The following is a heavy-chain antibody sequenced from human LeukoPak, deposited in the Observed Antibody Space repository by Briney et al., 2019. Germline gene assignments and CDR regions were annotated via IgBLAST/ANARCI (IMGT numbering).Heavy chain of an antibody. CDR2: IYYSGNT. D-gene: IGHD2-2*01. Sequence: TSETLSLTCTVSGGPISSSYWSWIRQPSGKGLEWIGFIYYSGNTNYNPSLKSRVIISLDTSKNQFSLKLSSVTAADTAVYYCASRYCSSTSCFFYYFDYWGQGTLVTVSS. J-gene: IGHJ4*02. CDR3: ASRYCSSTSCFFYYFDY. V-gene: IGHV4-59*08. CDR1: GGPISSSY.